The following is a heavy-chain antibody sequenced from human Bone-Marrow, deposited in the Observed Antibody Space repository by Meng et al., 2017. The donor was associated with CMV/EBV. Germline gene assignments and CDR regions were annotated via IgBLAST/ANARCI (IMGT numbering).Heavy chain of an antibody. CDR2: ISSSSSYI. Sequence: GGSLRLSCAVSGFTFRSYWMHWVRQAPGKGLEWVSSISSSSSYIYYADSVKGRFTISRDNAKNSLYLQMNSLRAEDTAVYYCARDRSSYDFWSGYHTYYYYYGMDVWGQGTTVTVSS. V-gene: IGHV3-21*01. D-gene: IGHD3-3*01. CDR3: ARDRSSYDFWSGYHTYYYYYGMDV. CDR1: GFTFRSYW. J-gene: IGHJ6*02.